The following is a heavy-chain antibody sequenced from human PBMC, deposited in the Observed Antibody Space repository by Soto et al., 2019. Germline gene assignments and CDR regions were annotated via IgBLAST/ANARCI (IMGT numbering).Heavy chain of an antibody. CDR3: ARAPRGPLRFLEWLPDYYYYMDV. D-gene: IGHD3-3*01. V-gene: IGHV3-21*01. CDR1: GFTFSSYS. CDR2: ISSSSSYI. J-gene: IGHJ6*03. Sequence: GGSLRLSCAASGFTFSSYSMNWVRQAPGKGLEWVSSISSSSSYIYYADSVKGRFTISRDNAKNSLYLQMNSLRAEDTAVYYCARAPRGPLRFLEWLPDYYYYMDVWGKGTTVTVSS.